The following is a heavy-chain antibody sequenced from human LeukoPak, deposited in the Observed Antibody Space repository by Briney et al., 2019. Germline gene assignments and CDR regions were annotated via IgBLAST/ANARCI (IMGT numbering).Heavy chain of an antibody. V-gene: IGHV3-30*03. J-gene: IGHJ4*02. CDR2: ISNDGSRK. Sequence: PGGSLRLSCAASGFTFISYGMHWVRQAPGKGLEWVAIISNDGSRKYYAHSVEGRFTISRDNSKNTLYLQMDSLRAEDTAVYYCARDRAWNYFDYWGQGTLVTVSS. CDR3: ARDRAWNYFDY. D-gene: IGHD3-3*01. CDR1: GFTFISYG.